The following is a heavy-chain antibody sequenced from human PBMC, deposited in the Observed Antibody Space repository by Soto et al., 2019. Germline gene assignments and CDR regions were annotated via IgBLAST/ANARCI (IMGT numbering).Heavy chain of an antibody. CDR3: AXDQYDFRSGSYYYAMEV. V-gene: IGHV4-61*01. CDR1: GGSVSSESHY. J-gene: IGHJ6*02. Sequence: SETLSLTCTVSGGSVSSESHYWSWIRQTPGKGLEWIGYIYYTGSTNYNPSLKGRVTMSVDTSRDQVSLRLRSVTRADTAVYYCAXDQYDFRSGSYYYAMEVWGQGTKVTVSS. D-gene: IGHD3-3*01. CDR2: IYYTGST.